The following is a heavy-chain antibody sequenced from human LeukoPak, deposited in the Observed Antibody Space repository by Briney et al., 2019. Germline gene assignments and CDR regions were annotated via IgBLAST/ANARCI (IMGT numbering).Heavy chain of an antibody. J-gene: IGHJ3*02. CDR2: ISGSGGST. CDR3: AKDWGYYGSGSYYGLDAFDI. Sequence: PGGSLRLSCAASGFTFSSYAMSWVRQAPGKGLEWASAISGSGGSTYYADSVKGRFTISRDNSKNTLYLQMNSLRAEDTAVYYCAKDWGYYGSGSYYGLDAFDIWGKGTMVTVSS. CDR1: GFTFSSYA. V-gene: IGHV3-23*01. D-gene: IGHD3-10*01.